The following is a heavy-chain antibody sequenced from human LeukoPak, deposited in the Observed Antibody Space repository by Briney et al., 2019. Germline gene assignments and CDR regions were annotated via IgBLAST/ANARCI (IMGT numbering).Heavy chain of an antibody. Sequence: GGSLRLSCAASGFTFSSYTMHWVRQAPGKGLEWVAIISYDGSNKYYGDSVKGRFTISRDNSKNTLYLQMNSLRAEDTAVYYCAKDRYSGSYLQSGPCAHWGQGTLVTVSS. J-gene: IGHJ4*02. CDR2: ISYDGSNK. D-gene: IGHD1-26*01. CDR3: AKDRYSGSYLQSGPCAH. CDR1: GFTFSSYT. V-gene: IGHV3-30*18.